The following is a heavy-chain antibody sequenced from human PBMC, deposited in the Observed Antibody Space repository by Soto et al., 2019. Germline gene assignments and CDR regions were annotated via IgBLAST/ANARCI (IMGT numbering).Heavy chain of an antibody. V-gene: IGHV1-18*04. CDR1: GYTFTIYG. CDR2: ISGYNGNT. D-gene: IGHD3-22*01. J-gene: IGHJ4*02. Sequence: QVQLVQSGAEVKKPGASVKVSCKASGYTFTIYGISWVRQAPGQGLEWMGWISGYNGNTDYAQNLQDRVTLTTDASTSSVYIELRSLRSDDKAVYYCARVDYYDSSGYYGYWGQGTLITVSS. CDR3: ARVDYYDSSGYYGY.